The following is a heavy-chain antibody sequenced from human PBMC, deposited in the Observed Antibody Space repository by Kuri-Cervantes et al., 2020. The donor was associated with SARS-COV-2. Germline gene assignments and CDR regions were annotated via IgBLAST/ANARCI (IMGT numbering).Heavy chain of an antibody. Sequence: GGSLRLSCAASGFTFSTYRMHWIRQAPGKGLEWVSAISGSGGSTYYADSVKGRFTISRDNSKNTLYLQMNSLRAEDTAVYYCAKDRVYCSGGSCPLYYWGQGTLVTVSS. J-gene: IGHJ4*02. D-gene: IGHD2-15*01. CDR3: AKDRVYCSGGSCPLYY. CDR1: GFTFSTYR. CDR2: ISGSGGST. V-gene: IGHV3-23*01.